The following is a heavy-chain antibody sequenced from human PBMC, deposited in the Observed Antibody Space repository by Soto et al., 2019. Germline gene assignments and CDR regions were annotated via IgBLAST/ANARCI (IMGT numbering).Heavy chain of an antibody. CDR2: ISDSGGST. J-gene: IGHJ6*03. D-gene: IGHD3-10*01. V-gene: IGHV3-23*01. Sequence: EVQLLESGGGLVQPGGSLRVSCKASGFTFSNYAMTWVRQAPGRGLEWVSTISDSGGSTHYADSVKGRFTISRDNSKNTLYLQMYSLRAEDTAVYYCANGWFGELTPYYYMDVWGKGTTVTVSS. CDR1: GFTFSNYA. CDR3: ANGWFGELTPYYYMDV.